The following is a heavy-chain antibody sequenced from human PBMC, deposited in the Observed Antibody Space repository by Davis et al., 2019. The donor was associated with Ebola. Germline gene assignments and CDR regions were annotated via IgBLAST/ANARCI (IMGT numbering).Heavy chain of an antibody. Sequence: SETLSLTCAVYGGSSSGYYWTWIRQPPGKGLEWIGYVYYNGNTYYNPSLKNRVTISIDTSRNKFSLNLNSVTAADTAVYYCARTSQRLQFPVSWGQGTLVTVSS. J-gene: IGHJ5*02. D-gene: IGHD4-11*01. CDR1: GGSSSGYY. CDR2: VYYNGNT. V-gene: IGHV4-34*01. CDR3: ARTSQRLQFPVS.